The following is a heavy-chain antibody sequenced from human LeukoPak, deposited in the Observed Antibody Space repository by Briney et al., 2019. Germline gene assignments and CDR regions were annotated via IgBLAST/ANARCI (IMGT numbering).Heavy chain of an antibody. CDR3: ARDEYSGYVHFDY. Sequence: GGSLRLSCAASGFTFSSYSMNWVRQAPGKGLEWVSSISSSSSYIYYADSVKGRFTISRDNAKNSLYLQMNSLRAKDTAVYYCARDEYSGYVHFDYWGQGTLVTVSS. CDR1: GFTFSSYS. J-gene: IGHJ4*02. CDR2: ISSSSSYI. D-gene: IGHD5-12*01. V-gene: IGHV3-21*01.